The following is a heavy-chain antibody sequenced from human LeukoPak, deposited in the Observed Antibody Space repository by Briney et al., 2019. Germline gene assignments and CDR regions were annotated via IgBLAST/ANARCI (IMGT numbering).Heavy chain of an antibody. D-gene: IGHD2-2*01. CDR2: IYYSGST. V-gene: IGHV4-39*01. J-gene: IGHJ6*03. CDR3: ARVVVPAAGYYYYYMDV. Sequence: SETLSLTCTVSGGSISSSSYYWGWIRQPPGKGLEWIGSIYYSGSTYYNPSLKSRVTISVDTSKNQFSLKLSSVTAADTAVYYCARVVVPAAGYYYYYMDVWGKGTTVTVSS. CDR1: GGSISSSSYY.